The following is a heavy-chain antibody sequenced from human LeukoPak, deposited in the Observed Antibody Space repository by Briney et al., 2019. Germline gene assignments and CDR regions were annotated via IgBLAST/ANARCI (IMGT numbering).Heavy chain of an antibody. D-gene: IGHD3-22*01. V-gene: IGHV4-4*02. CDR1: VASISSSNW. J-gene: IGHJ4*02. CDR3: ARDDTSGYIDS. CDR2: IYHSGGT. Sequence: SETLSLTCAVSVASISSSNWWSWVRQPPGRGLEWIGEIYHSGGTNYTPSLKSRVTTSIDRSKNQFSLKLSSVTAADTAVYYCARDDTSGYIDSWGQGTLVTVSS.